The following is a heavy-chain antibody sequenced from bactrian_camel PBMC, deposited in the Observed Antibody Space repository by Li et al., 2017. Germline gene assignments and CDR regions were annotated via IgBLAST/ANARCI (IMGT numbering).Heavy chain of an antibody. Sequence: HVQLVESGGGSVQTGGSLRLSCAFSGNTRNTHCMAWFRQAPGKEREGVAIIRTDGITSYEDSVKGRFTISGDNANPTLYLQMTSLEPGDSGMYYCAAKSQCTMRFDWRGRRTAFNYWGQGTQVTVS. CDR3: AAKSQCTMRFDWRGRRTAFNY. V-gene: IGHV3S63*01. CDR2: IIRTDGIT. J-gene: IGHJ4*01. D-gene: IGHD1*01. CDR1: GNTRNTHC.